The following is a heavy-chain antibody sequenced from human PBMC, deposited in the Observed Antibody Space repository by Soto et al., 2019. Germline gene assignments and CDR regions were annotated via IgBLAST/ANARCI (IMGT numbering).Heavy chain of an antibody. CDR3: ARDPGGTDFAEWPYYFDD. D-gene: IGHD3-3*01. CDR1: GFTFSSYA. V-gene: IGHV3-30-3*01. CDR2: ISYDGSNK. J-gene: IGHJ4*02. Sequence: QVQLVESGGGVVQPGRSLRLSCAASGFTFSSYAMHWVRQAPGKGLEWVAVISYDGSNKYYADSVKGRFTISRDNSKNTXXLQMNSLRAEDTAVYYCARDPGGTDFAEWPYYFDDWGQGTLVTVSS.